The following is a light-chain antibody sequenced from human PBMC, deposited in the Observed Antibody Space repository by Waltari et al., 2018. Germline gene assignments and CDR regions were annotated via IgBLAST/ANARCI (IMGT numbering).Light chain of an antibody. J-gene: IGKJ2*01. Sequence: DVVMTQSPDSLAVSFGEGATIHCKSSQSVLYSSNNKNYLAWFQKKPGQPPKLLIYWASTRESGVPDRFSGSGSGTDFTLTISSLQAEDVAVYYCQQYYTSPQTFGQGTKLEIK. CDR3: QQYYTSPQT. CDR1: QSVLYSSNNKNY. CDR2: WAS. V-gene: IGKV4-1*01.